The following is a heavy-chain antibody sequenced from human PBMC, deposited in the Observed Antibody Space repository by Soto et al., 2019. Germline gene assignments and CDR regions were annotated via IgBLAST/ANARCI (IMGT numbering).Heavy chain of an antibody. CDR2: IYYSGST. V-gene: IGHV4-59*08. CDR3: ARHHYCSGGSCYTGWFDP. J-gene: IGHJ5*02. CDR1: GGSISSYY. D-gene: IGHD2-15*01. Sequence: SETLSLTCTVSGGSISSYYWSWIRQPPGKGLEWIGYIYYSGSTNYNPSLKSRVTISVDTSKNQFSLKLSSVTAADTAVYYCARHHYCSGGSCYTGWFDPWGQGTLVTVSS.